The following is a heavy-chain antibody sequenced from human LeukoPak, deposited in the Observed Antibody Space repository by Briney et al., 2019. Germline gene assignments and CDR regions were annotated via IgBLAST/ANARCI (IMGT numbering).Heavy chain of an antibody. D-gene: IGHD5-12*01. J-gene: IGHJ3*02. CDR1: GFTFSTYV. Sequence: PGGSLRLSRAASGFTFSTYVMNWVRQAPGKGLEWVSSISGRRNSTYYADSVRGRFTISRDNSKNTLYLQMNSLRADDTAVYYCAKDHQEGYLNAFDIWGQGTMVAVPS. V-gene: IGHV3-23*01. CDR2: ISGRRNST. CDR3: AKDHQEGYLNAFDI.